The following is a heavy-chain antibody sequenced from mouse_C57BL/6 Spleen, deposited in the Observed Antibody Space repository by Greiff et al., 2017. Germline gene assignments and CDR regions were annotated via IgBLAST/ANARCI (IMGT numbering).Heavy chain of an antibody. D-gene: IGHD4-1*01. CDR3: AREDWARGDFDY. CDR2: INPSNGGT. V-gene: IGHV1-53*01. J-gene: IGHJ2*01. CDR1: GYTFTSYW. Sequence: QVQLKQPGTELVKPGASVKLSCKASGYTFTSYWMHWVKQRPGQGLEWIGNINPSNGGTNYNEKFKSKATLTVDKSSSTAYMQLSSLTSEDSAVYYCAREDWARGDFDYWGQGTTLTVSS.